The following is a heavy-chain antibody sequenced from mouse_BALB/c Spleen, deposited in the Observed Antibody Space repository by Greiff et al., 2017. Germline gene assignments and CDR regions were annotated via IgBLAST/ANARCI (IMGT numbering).Heavy chain of an antibody. CDR2: INPSNGRT. V-gene: IGHV1S81*02. D-gene: IGHD1-1*01. J-gene: IGHJ3*01. Sequence: QVQLQQPGAELVKPGASVKLSCKASGYTFTSYWMHWVKQRPGQGLEWIGEINPSNGRTNYNEKFKSKATLTVDKSSSTAYMQLSSLTSEDSAVYYCARPYYYGSSSFAYWGQGTLVTVSA. CDR1: GYTFTSYW. CDR3: ARPYYYGSSSFAY.